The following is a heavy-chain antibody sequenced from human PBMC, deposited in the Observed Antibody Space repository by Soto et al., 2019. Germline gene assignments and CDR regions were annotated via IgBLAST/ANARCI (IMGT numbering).Heavy chain of an antibody. D-gene: IGHD3-3*01. J-gene: IGHJ5*02. CDR2: IYATGTT. CDR3: ARGRGEWLLLGPRFDP. Sequence: PSETLSLTCTVSGASISGYYWSWIRKSAGKGLEWIGRIYATGTTDYNPSLKSRVMMSVDTSKNQFSLKLSSVTAADTAVYYCARGRGEWLLLGPRFDPWGQGTLVTVSS. V-gene: IGHV4-4*07. CDR1: GASISGYY.